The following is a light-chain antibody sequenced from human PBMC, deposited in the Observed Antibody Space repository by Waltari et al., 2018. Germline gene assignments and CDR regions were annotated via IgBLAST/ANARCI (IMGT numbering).Light chain of an antibody. CDR1: SGHSSNG. CDR3: QTGGHGTWV. J-gene: IGLJ3*02. V-gene: IGLV4-69*01. CDR2: VNSDGSH. Sequence: QLVLTQSPSASASLRASVQPTCTLSSGHSSNGIAWLQQQPEKGPRYLMKVNSDGSHSKVDEIPDRFSGSSSGAVLYLATSSLQSEDEADYYCQTGGHGTWVFGGGTKLTVL.